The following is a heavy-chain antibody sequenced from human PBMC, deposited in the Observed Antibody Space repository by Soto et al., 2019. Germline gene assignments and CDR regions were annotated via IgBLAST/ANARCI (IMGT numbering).Heavy chain of an antibody. CDR3: AREGLRQTEVLEP. CDR2: IYYSGST. D-gene: IGHD4-17*01. J-gene: IGHJ5*02. V-gene: IGHV4-30-4*01. CDR1: GGSISSGDYY. Sequence: SETLSLTCTVSGGSISSGDYYWSWIRQPPGKGLEWIGYIYYSGSTYYNPSLKSRVTISVDTSKNQFSLKLSSVTAADTAVYYCAREGLRQTEVLEPWGQGNLVTVSS.